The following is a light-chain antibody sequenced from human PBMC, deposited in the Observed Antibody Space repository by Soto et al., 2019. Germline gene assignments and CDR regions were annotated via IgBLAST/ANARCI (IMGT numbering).Light chain of an antibody. CDR1: SSDVGGYNY. J-gene: IGLJ1*01. Sequence: QSVLTQPASVSGSPGQSITISCTGTSSDVGGYNYVSWYQQHPDKAPKLMIYEVSNRPSGVSNRFSGSKSGNTASLTISGLQAEDEADYYCSSYTSSSTPLYVFGTGTKVTVL. CDR3: SSYTSSSTPLYV. V-gene: IGLV2-14*01. CDR2: EVS.